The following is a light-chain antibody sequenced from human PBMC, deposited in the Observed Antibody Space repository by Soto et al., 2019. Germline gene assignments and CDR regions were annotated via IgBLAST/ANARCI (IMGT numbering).Light chain of an antibody. J-gene: IGKJ2*01. V-gene: IGKV4-1*01. CDR1: RTLLYPSNNKNY. CDR2: WAS. Sequence: IVMTQSPDSMAVSLGERATITCKSNRTLLYPSNNKNYLAWYQQKPGQPPKLLIYWASIREFGVPDRFSGSGSGTDFTLTISSLQSEDASIYYCQQYYNTPYTVGLGTKVDSK. CDR3: QQYYNTPYT.